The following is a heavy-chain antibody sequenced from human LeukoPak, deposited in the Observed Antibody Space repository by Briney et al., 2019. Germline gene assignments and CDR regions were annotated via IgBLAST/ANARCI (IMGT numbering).Heavy chain of an antibody. D-gene: IGHD1-1*01. Sequence: GGSLRLSCAASGFTFSIYWMTWVRQAPGKGLEWVANIKEDGSVKYYVDSVKGRFTISRDNAKKSLYLQTNNLRGEDTAVYFCARRRKLSLGVWGQGTTVTVSS. J-gene: IGHJ6*02. CDR3: ARRRKLSLGV. CDR2: IKEDGSVK. CDR1: GFTFSIYW. V-gene: IGHV3-7*01.